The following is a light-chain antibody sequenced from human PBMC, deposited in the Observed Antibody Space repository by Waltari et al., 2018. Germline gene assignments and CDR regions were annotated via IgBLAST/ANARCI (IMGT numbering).Light chain of an antibody. V-gene: IGKV1-9*01. Sequence: DIQLTQSPSFLSASVGDRVTITCRASQGISSYLAWYQQKPWKAPKLLIYAASTLQSGVPSRFSGSGSGTEFTLTLSSLQPEDFATYYCQQLNSYPLTFGGGTKVEIK. CDR3: QQLNSYPLT. CDR1: QGISSY. J-gene: IGKJ4*01. CDR2: AAS.